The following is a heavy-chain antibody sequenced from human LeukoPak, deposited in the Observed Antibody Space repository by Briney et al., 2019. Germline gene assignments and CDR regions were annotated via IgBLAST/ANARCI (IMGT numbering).Heavy chain of an antibody. D-gene: IGHD6-19*01. CDR3: ARYAGYSSVGPFDY. CDR1: GGTFSSYA. Sequence: SVKVSCKASGGTFSSYAISWVRQAPGQGLEWMGGIIPILGTANYAQKFQGRVTITADESTGTAYMELSSLRSEDTAVYYCARYAGYSSVGPFDYWGQGTLVTVSS. V-gene: IGHV1-69*13. J-gene: IGHJ4*02. CDR2: IIPILGTA.